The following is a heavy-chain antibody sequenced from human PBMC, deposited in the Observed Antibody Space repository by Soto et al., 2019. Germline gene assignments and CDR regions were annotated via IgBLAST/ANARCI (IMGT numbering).Heavy chain of an antibody. J-gene: IGHJ4*02. V-gene: IGHV4-30-4*01. Sequence: PSETLSLTCSVSGDSLSSADYFWTWIRQSPGQGLEWIGYIFHTGTTYYNPSLKARLLISIENSKNQFSLRLTSVTAAGSAVYFCGREPYLPKACNDFWGPGTLGTVCS. CDR2: IFHTGTT. CDR1: GDSLSSADYF. CDR3: GREPYLPKACNDF.